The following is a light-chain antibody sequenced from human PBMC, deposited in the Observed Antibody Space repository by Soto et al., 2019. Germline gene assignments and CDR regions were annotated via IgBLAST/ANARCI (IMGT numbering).Light chain of an antibody. V-gene: IGKV3-20*01. Sequence: ELVLTQSPGTLSLSPGERATLSCRASQSVSSSYLAWYQQKPGQAPRLLIYGASSRATGIPDRFSGSGSGKAFTFTISRLGPKDFAGYYCQQYDNSPRRFAKGTKV. CDR1: QSVSSSY. CDR3: QQYDNSPRR. CDR2: GAS. J-gene: IGKJ1*01.